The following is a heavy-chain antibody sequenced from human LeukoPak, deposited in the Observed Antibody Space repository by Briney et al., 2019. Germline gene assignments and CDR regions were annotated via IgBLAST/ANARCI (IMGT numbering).Heavy chain of an antibody. J-gene: IGHJ4*02. Sequence: GSLRLSCAASGFTFNRYWMSWVRQAPGKGLEWVANIKQDGSEKYYVDSVKGRFTISRDNAKNSLYLQMNSLRAEDTAVYYCARDTSLPYYYDTSDYYQFDYWGQGTLVTVSS. V-gene: IGHV3-7*01. CDR3: ARDTSLPYYYDTSDYYQFDY. CDR1: GFTFNRYW. D-gene: IGHD3-22*01. CDR2: IKQDGSEK.